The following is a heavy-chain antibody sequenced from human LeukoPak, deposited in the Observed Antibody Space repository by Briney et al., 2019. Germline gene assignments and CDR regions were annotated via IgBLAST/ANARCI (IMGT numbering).Heavy chain of an antibody. Sequence: PSQTLSLTCTVSGGSISSGGYYWSWIRHHPGKGLEWIGNIYYSGSTYYNPSLKSRVTISLDTSKNQFSLKLSSVTAADSAVYFCARGQLVRGLIHFYFDYWGQGTLVTVSS. V-gene: IGHV4-31*03. D-gene: IGHD3-10*01. J-gene: IGHJ4*02. CDR3: ARGQLVRGLIHFYFDY. CDR1: GGSISSGGYY. CDR2: IYYSGST.